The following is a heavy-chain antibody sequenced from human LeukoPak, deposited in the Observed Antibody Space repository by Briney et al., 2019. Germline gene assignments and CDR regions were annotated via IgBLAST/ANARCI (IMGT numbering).Heavy chain of an antibody. Sequence: PGGSLRLSCAASGFTFSSYNMKWVRQAPGKGLEWVSSISTSSSYIYYADSVKGRFTISRDNAKNSLYLQMNSLRAEDTAVYYCARDRDWNSGFDYWGQGTLATVSS. J-gene: IGHJ4*02. CDR3: ARDRDWNSGFDY. CDR1: GFTFSSYN. CDR2: ISTSSSYI. D-gene: IGHD1-7*01. V-gene: IGHV3-21*01.